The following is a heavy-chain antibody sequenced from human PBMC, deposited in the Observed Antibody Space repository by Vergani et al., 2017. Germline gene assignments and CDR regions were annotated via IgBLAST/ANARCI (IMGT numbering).Heavy chain of an antibody. CDR1: GFTFSSYE. Sequence: KLVESGGGLVQPGGSLRLSCAASGFTFSSYEMNWVRQAPGKGLEWVSYISSSGSTIYYADSVKGRFTISRDNAKNSLYLQMNRLRAEDTAVYYCARGGSSVITFGGFIAYGGFDYWGQGTMVTVSS. CDR2: ISSSGSTI. J-gene: IGHJ4*02. CDR3: ARGGSSVITFGGFIAYGGFDY. D-gene: IGHD3-16*02. V-gene: IGHV3-48*03.